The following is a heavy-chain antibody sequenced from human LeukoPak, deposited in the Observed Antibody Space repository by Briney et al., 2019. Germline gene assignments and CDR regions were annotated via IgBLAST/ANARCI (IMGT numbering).Heavy chain of an antibody. Sequence: PGGSLRLSCAASGFTFSSNWMHWVRQAPGKGLVWVSRINSDGSSTSYADSVKGRFTISRDNAKNTLHLQMNSLRAEDMAVYYCARNFYSSGSFYSALSNWGQGTLVTVSS. D-gene: IGHD3-10*01. J-gene: IGHJ1*01. CDR3: ARNFYSSGSFYSALSN. CDR1: GFTFSSNW. V-gene: IGHV3-74*01. CDR2: INSDGSST.